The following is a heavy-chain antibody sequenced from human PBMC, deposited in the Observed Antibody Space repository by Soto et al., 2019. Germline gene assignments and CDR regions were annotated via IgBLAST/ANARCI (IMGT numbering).Heavy chain of an antibody. V-gene: IGHV3-7*05. Sequence: GGSLRLSCAASGFTFSSYWMSWVRQAPGKGLEWVANIKQDGSGKYYVDSVKGRFTISRDNAKNSLYLQMNSLRAEDTAVYYCARDGLTSYSSGWYERDYWGQGTLVTVSS. J-gene: IGHJ4*02. CDR2: IKQDGSGK. CDR1: GFTFSSYW. D-gene: IGHD6-19*01. CDR3: ARDGLTSYSSGWYERDY.